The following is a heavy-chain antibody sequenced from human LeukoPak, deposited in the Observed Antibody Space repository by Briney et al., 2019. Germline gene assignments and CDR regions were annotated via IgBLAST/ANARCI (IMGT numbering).Heavy chain of an antibody. CDR2: MIPIFGTA. V-gene: IGHV1-69*05. J-gene: IGHJ5*02. Sequence: ASVKVSCKASGGTFSSYAISWVRQAPGQGLEWMGRMIPIFGTANYAQKFQGRVTITTDESTSTAYMELSSLRSEDTAVYYCARARGDYSSSWYDHWFDPWGQGTLVTVSS. D-gene: IGHD6-13*01. CDR3: ARARGDYSSSWYDHWFDP. CDR1: GGTFSSYA.